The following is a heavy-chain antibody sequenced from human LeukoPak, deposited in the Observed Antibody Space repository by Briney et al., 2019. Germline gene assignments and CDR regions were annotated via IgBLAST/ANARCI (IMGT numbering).Heavy chain of an antibody. CDR1: GFTVSSNY. J-gene: IGHJ3*02. D-gene: IGHD3-22*01. V-gene: IGHV3-66*01. CDR3: ARGYASSGYHYAFDI. CDR2: IYSGGST. Sequence: GGSLRLSCAASGFTVSSNYMSWVRQAPGKGLEWVSVIYSGGSTYYADSVKGRFTISRDNSKNTLYLQMNSQRAEDTAVYYCARGYASSGYHYAFDIWGQGTMVTVSS.